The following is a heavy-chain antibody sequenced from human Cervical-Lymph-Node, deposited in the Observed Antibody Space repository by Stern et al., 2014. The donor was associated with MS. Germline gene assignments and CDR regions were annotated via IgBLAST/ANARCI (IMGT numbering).Heavy chain of an antibody. CDR1: GFTFSSYG. Sequence: QMQLVQSGGGVVQPGRSLRLSCAASGFTFSSYGMHWVRQAPGKGLEWVAGISYDRDRTYSADSVKGRLTISRDNSKNTVYLQINSLRGEDTAVYYCAKEVTIFGESFYFDHWGQGTLVTVSS. V-gene: IGHV3-30*18. CDR2: ISYDRDRT. J-gene: IGHJ4*02. D-gene: IGHD3-3*01. CDR3: AKEVTIFGESFYFDH.